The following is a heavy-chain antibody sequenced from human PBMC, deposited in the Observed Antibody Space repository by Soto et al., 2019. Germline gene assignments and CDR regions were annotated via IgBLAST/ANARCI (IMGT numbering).Heavy chain of an antibody. Sequence: EASVKVSCKTSGYTFSDYHIHWVRQAPGQGLEWMGRMIPTDGSTMYAQKFQGRVTLTRDTSTSTAYMELTSLRFEDTAFYYCARDSYGSDYWGQGTQVTAPQ. V-gene: IGHV1-46*03. J-gene: IGHJ4*02. CDR1: GYTFSDYH. CDR3: ARDSYGSDY. CDR2: MIPTDGST. D-gene: IGHD3-10*01.